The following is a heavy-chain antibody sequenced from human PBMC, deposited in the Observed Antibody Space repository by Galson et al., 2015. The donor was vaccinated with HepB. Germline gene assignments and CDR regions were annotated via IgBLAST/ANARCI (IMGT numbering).Heavy chain of an antibody. J-gene: IGHJ4*02. V-gene: IGHV1-18*04. D-gene: IGHD1-26*01. CDR2: ISGPNGNR. CDR3: AALYSGSYFVIY. CDR1: EDAVTTYT. Sequence: SVKVSCKASEDAVTTYTISWVRQAPGHGLEWMGWISGPNGNRHHVPSFQGRLSMTTDTSTSTAYMELTSLTSNDTAVYYCAALYSGSYFVIYWGQGTLVTVSS.